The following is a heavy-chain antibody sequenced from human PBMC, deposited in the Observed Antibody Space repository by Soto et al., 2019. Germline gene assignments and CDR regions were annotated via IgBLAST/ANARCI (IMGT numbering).Heavy chain of an antibody. Sequence: QVKLVQSGTEVKQPGASMKVSCKASGYSFATSGISWVRQAPGQGLEWMGWISAYNGNTNYDQKLQDRVTMTTDTSTSTAYLELRNLRSDDTVVYYCARAGQYYDSSGYANWGQGTLVTVSS. CDR2: ISAYNGNT. D-gene: IGHD3-22*01. CDR1: GYSFATSG. V-gene: IGHV1-18*01. J-gene: IGHJ4*02. CDR3: ARAGQYYDSSGYAN.